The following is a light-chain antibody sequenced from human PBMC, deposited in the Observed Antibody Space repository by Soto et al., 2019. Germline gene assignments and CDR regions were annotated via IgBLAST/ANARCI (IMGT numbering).Light chain of an antibody. Sequence: QSVLTQTPSGSGAPGQRVTISCTGSSSNIGAGYDVHWYQQLPGTAPKLLIYGNSNRPSGVPDRFSGSKSGTSASLAITGLQAEDEADYYCQSYDSSLDVVFGGGTKVTVL. V-gene: IGLV1-40*01. CDR3: QSYDSSLDVV. CDR2: GNS. CDR1: SSNIGAGYD. J-gene: IGLJ2*01.